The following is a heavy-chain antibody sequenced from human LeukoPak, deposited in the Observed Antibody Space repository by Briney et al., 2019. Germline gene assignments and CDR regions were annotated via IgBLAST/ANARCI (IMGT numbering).Heavy chain of an antibody. CDR1: GGSISNYY. Sequence: PSETLSLTCTVSGGSISNYYWSWIRQAPGKGLEWIGYIYYSGSTNYNPSLKSRVTISVDTSKNQFSLKLSSVTAADTAVYYCARDAYGPGSYYLNWFDPWGQGTLVTVSS. CDR2: IYYSGST. CDR3: ARDAYGPGSYYLNWFDP. D-gene: IGHD3-10*01. J-gene: IGHJ5*02. V-gene: IGHV4-59*01.